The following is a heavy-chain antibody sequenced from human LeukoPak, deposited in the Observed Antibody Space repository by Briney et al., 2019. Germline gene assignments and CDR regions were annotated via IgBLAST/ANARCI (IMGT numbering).Heavy chain of an antibody. CDR1: GFTFSSYG. J-gene: IGHJ4*02. CDR2: IHYDGSNK. CDR3: AKDLCTSTSCSQFDY. D-gene: IGHD2-2*01. V-gene: IGHV3-30*02. Sequence: GSLRLSCAASGFTFSSYGMHWSRQPPGKGLRWVAFIHYDGSNKYYADSVKGRFTISRDTSKNTLYLQMNSLRAEDTAVYYCAKDLCTSTSCSQFDYWGQGTLVTVSS.